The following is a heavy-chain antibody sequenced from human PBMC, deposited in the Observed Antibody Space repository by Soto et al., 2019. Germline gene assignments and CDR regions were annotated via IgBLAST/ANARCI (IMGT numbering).Heavy chain of an antibody. D-gene: IGHD2-2*01. CDR3: ARPPRTGYQHGMDV. CDR1: GATFSSYA. J-gene: IGHJ6*02. CDR2: IIPVFETP. Sequence: QVQLVQSGAEVKKPGSSVKVSCKASGATFSSYAISWVRQAPGQGLEWMGGIIPVFETPTYAQKFQGRLTITADESTSTAYMELTSLTSEDTAVYYCARPPRTGYQHGMDVWGQGTTVTVSS. V-gene: IGHV1-69*01.